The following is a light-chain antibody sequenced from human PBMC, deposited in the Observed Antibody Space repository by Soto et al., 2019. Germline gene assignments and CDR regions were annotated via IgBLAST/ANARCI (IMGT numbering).Light chain of an antibody. CDR3: SSYTSSSTLSYV. Sequence: QSVLTQPASVSGSPGQSITISCTGTSSDVGGYNYVSWYQQHPGKAPKLMIYEVSNRPSGVSNRFPGSKSGNTASLTISGLQAEDEADYYCSSYTSSSTLSYVFGTGTKLTVL. CDR1: SSDVGGYNY. CDR2: EVS. J-gene: IGLJ1*01. V-gene: IGLV2-14*01.